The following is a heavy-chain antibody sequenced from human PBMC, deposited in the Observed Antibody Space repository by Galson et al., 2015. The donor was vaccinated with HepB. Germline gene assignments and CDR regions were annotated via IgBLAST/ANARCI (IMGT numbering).Heavy chain of an antibody. J-gene: IGHJ3*02. CDR2: IDPSDSYT. D-gene: IGHD3-22*01. CDR1: GYSFTSYW. Sequence: QSGAEVKKPGESLRISCRGSGYSFTSYWISWVRQMPGKGLEWMGRIDPSDSYTNYSPSFQGHVTFSSDQSISTAYLQWSSLRASDTAVYYCARHYYFDSSGYYYDAFDIWGQGTMVTVSS. CDR3: ARHYYFDSSGYYYDAFDI. V-gene: IGHV5-10-1*01.